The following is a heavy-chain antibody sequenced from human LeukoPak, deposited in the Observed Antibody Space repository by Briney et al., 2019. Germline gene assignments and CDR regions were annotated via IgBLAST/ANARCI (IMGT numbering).Heavy chain of an antibody. CDR1: GGSISSYY. D-gene: IGHD3-3*01. J-gene: IGHJ3*02. CDR2: IYYSGST. V-gene: IGHV4-59*01. Sequence: SETLSLTCTVSGGSISSYYWSWIRQPPGKGLEWIGYIYYSGSTNYNPSLKSRVTISVDTSKNQFSLKLSSVTAADTAVYYCARLPRSANAFDIWGQGTTVTVSS. CDR3: ARLPRSANAFDI.